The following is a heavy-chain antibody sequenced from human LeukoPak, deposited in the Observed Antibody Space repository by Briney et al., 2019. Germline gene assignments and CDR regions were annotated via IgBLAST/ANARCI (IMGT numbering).Heavy chain of an antibody. J-gene: IGHJ4*02. CDR2: ISGLSTHI. CDR3: GRAFPPLRTSSAGDL. CDR1: GFTFSDYD. V-gene: IGHV3-69-1*02. D-gene: IGHD3-16*01. Sequence: PGGSLRLSCSASGFTFSDYDMNWVRQAPGKGLEWVSSISGLSTHIYYGDSVKGRFSISRDNAQNSVYLQMNSLGVEDTAIYYCGRAFPPLRTSSAGDLWGQGILVTVSS.